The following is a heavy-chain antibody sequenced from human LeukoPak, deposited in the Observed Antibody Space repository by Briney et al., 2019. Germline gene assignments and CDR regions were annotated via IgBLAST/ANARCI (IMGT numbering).Heavy chain of an antibody. CDR1: GFTVSSNY. CDR2: IYSGGST. Sequence: GGSLRLSCAASGFTVSSNYMSWVRQAPGKGLEWVSVIYSGGSTYYADSVKGRFTISRDNAKNSLYLQMNNLRVEDTAMYYCAGGTGFIIKDWGQGTLVTVSS. V-gene: IGHV3-53*01. CDR3: AGGTGFIIKD. D-gene: IGHD3-9*01. J-gene: IGHJ4*02.